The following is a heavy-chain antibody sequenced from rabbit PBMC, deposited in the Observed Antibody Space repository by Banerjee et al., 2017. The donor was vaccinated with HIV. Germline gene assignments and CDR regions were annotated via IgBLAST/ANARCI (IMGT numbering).Heavy chain of an antibody. D-gene: IGHD1-1*01. CDR2: IYTGSSGST. V-gene: IGHV1S45*01. CDR3: ARNPYSASGYYNL. CDR1: GIDFSSYYY. J-gene: IGHJ4*01. Sequence: QQQLEESGGDLVKPGGTLTLTCKASGIDFSSYYYMCWVRQAPGKGLEWIACIYTGSSGSTYYASWAKGRFTISKTSSTTVTLQMTSLTAADTATYFCARNPYSASGYYNLWGQGTLVTVS.